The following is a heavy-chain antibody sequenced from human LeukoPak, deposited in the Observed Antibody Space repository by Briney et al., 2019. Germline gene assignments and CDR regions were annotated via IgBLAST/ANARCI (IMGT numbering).Heavy chain of an antibody. V-gene: IGHV3-74*01. CDR2: INSDGSST. D-gene: IGHD2-21*02. J-gene: IGHJ6*02. Sequence: GGSLRLSCAASGFTFSNYWMHWVRQAPGKGLVWVSRINSDGSSTNQAHSVKGRFTISRDNAKKALYLQMNSLRVEDTAVYFCARDTATGLDVWGQGTTVTVSS. CDR3: ARDTATGLDV. CDR1: GFTFSNYW.